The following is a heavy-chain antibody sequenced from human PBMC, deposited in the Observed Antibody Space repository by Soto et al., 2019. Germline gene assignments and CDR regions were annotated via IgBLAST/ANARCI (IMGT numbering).Heavy chain of an antibody. D-gene: IGHD3-9*01. J-gene: IGHJ6*02. CDR1: GGTISSWY. Sequence: SETLSLTCTVSGGTISSWYWSWIRQPPGKGLEWIGYIYYSGSTNCNPSLKSRVTISVDTSKNQFSLKLSSVTAADTAVYYCATGSGLTGYYRYYYGMDVWGQGTTVTVSS. CDR2: IYYSGST. CDR3: ATGSGLTGYYRYYYGMDV. V-gene: IGHV4-59*01.